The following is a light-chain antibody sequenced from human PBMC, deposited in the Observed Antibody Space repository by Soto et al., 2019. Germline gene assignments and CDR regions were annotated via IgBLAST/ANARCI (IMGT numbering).Light chain of an antibody. CDR3: QQYGSSPLT. CDR1: QSVISTY. V-gene: IGKV3-20*01. CDR2: GAS. Sequence: EIVLTQSPGTLSLSPGERATLSCRASQSVISTYLAWYQQKPGQAPRLLIYGASNRATGIRDRFTGSGSGTDFTLTISRLEPEDFAVYYCQQYGSSPLTFGGGTKVEIK. J-gene: IGKJ4*01.